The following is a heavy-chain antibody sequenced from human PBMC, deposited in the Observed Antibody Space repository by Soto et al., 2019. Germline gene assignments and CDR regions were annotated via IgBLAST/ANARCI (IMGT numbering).Heavy chain of an antibody. CDR3: AREVGYGDFSAALLD. CDR1: GGTFSSHS. Sequence: GASVKVSCKASGGTFSSHSINWVRQAAGQGLEWMGGIITLFGTSNYAQNFQGRVTITADQSTSTAYMELNSLTSDDTAVYYCAREVGYGDFSAALLDWGQGTLVTVSS. V-gene: IGHV1-69*13. J-gene: IGHJ4*02. D-gene: IGHD2-21*02. CDR2: IITLFGTS.